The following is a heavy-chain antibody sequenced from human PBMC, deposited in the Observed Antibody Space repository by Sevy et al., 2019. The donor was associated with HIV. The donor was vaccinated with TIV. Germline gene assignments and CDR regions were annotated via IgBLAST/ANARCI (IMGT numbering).Heavy chain of an antibody. V-gene: IGHV4-31*03. Sequence: SETLSLTCTVSGGSISSGGYYWSWIRQHPGKGLEWIGYIYYSGSTYYNPSLKSRVTISVDTSKNQFSLKLSSVTAAVTAVYYCASLGGAARPRYFDYWGQGTLVTVSS. CDR1: GGSISSGGYY. D-gene: IGHD6-6*01. CDR2: IYYSGST. CDR3: ASLGGAARPRYFDY. J-gene: IGHJ4*02.